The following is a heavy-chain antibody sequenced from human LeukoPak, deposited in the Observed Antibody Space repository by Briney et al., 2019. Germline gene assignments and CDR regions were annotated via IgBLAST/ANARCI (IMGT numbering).Heavy chain of an antibody. CDR3: ARDGSLDIVGGRSWFDP. V-gene: IGHV1-2*02. CDR1: GYTFTGYY. J-gene: IGHJ5*02. CDR2: INPNSGGT. Sequence: ASVKVSCKASGYTFTGYYMHWVRQAPGQGLEWMGWINPNSGGTNYAQKFQGRVTMTRDTSISTAYMELSRLRSDDTAVYYCARDGSLDIVGGRSWFDPWGQGTLVTVSS. D-gene: IGHD2-2*03.